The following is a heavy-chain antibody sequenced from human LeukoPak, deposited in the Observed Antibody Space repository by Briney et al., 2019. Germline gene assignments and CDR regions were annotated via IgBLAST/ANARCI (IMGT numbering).Heavy chain of an antibody. Sequence: ASVKVSCKASGYTFTSYYMHWVRQAPGQGLEWMGIINPSGGSTSYAQKVQGRVTITADKSTSTAYMELSSLRSEDTPVYYCARDSHYYDSSGYHTGGAFDIWGQGTMVTVSS. CDR1: GYTFTSYY. J-gene: IGHJ3*02. D-gene: IGHD3-22*01. CDR2: INPSGGST. CDR3: ARDSHYYDSSGYHTGGAFDI. V-gene: IGHV1-46*01.